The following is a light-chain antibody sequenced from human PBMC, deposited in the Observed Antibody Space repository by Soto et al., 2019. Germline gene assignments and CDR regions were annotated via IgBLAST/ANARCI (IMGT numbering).Light chain of an antibody. Sequence: DIQMTQSPSTLSASVGDRVTITCRASQSINNWLAWYQQKPGKAPNLLIYKASDLQSGVPSRFSGSGSGTEFSLTISSLQADDFATYYCQQYRSYPWTFGQGTKVEIK. CDR3: QQYRSYPWT. CDR1: QSINNW. V-gene: IGKV1-5*03. J-gene: IGKJ1*01. CDR2: KAS.